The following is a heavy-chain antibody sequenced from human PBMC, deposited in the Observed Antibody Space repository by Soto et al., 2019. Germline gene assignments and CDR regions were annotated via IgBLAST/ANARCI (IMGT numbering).Heavy chain of an antibody. Sequence: XXTLSLACAVYGGSFSDHYWSWIRQPPGKGLEWIGEVNQSGSTNYNPSLKSRVTISVDTSKNQFSLKLSSVTAADTAVYYCATRIPTDYWGQGTLVTVPQ. V-gene: IGHV4-34*01. CDR3: ATRIPTDY. J-gene: IGHJ4*02. CDR2: VNQSGST. D-gene: IGHD2-2*02. CDR1: GGSFSDHY.